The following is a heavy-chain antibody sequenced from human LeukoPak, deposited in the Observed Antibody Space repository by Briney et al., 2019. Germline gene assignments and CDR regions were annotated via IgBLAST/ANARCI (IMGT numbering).Heavy chain of an antibody. V-gene: IGHV3-48*01. Sequence: GGSLRLSCAASGFTFSSSNMHWVRQAPGKGLEWVSFISGTSTAIYYADSVKGRFTISRDIARKSLYLQMNSLKTEDTAVYYCTTDHGGTTGDYWGQGTLVTVSS. CDR1: GFTFSSSN. J-gene: IGHJ4*02. CDR2: ISGTSTAI. CDR3: TTDHGGTTGDY. D-gene: IGHD1-7*01.